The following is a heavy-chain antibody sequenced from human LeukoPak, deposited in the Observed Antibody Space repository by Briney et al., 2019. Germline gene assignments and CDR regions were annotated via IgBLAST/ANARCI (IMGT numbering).Heavy chain of an antibody. Sequence: SETLSLTCTVSGGSTSSSSYYWGWIRQPPGKGLEWIGSIYYSGSTYYNPSLKSRVTISVDTSKNQFSLKLSSVTAADTAVYYCARDLYSSGWYVVNWGQGTLVTVSS. V-gene: IGHV4-39*07. CDR3: ARDLYSSGWYVVN. CDR2: IYYSGST. CDR1: GGSTSSSSYY. D-gene: IGHD6-19*01. J-gene: IGHJ4*02.